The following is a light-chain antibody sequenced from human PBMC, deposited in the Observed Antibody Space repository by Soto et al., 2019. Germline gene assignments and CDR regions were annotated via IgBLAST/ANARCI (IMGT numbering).Light chain of an antibody. V-gene: IGLV2-8*01. CDR3: ISYAGSDNFV. CDR2: EVN. J-gene: IGLJ1*01. Sequence: QSALTQPPSASGSPGQSVTISCTGTSSDVGGYNYVSWYQQHPGKAPQLMIYEVNKRPSGVPDRFSGSKSGNTASLTVSGLQAEDEADYYGISYAGSDNFVFGTGTKLTVL. CDR1: SSDVGGYNY.